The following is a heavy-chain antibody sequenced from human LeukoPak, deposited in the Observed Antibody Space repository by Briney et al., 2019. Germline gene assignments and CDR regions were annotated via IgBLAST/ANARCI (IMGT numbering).Heavy chain of an antibody. CDR3: ARDSTYGDHGHFDY. CDR1: GFIFSSYG. D-gene: IGHD4-17*01. V-gene: IGHV3-33*01. Sequence: HPGGSLRLSCATSGFIFSSYGMHWVRQAPGKGLEWVAVIWYDGSDKYYADSVKGRFTISRDNSKNTLYLQMNSLRAEDTAVYYCARDSTYGDHGHFDYWGQGTLVTVSS. J-gene: IGHJ4*02. CDR2: IWYDGSDK.